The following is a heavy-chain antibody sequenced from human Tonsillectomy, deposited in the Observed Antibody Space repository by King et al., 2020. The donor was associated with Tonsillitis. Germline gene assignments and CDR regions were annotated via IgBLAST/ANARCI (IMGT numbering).Heavy chain of an antibody. J-gene: IGHJ5*02. CDR1: GGSISSSSYY. V-gene: IGHV4-39*01. CDR2: IYYTGGT. Sequence: QLQLQESGPGLVKPSETLSLTCTVSGGSISSSSYYWGWIRQPPGKGLEWLGSIYYTGGTYYNPSLKSRVTISVDTSKNQFSLKLSSVTAADTAIFYCARSTYYYGSEFDPWGQGTLVTVSS. CDR3: ARSTYYYGSEFDP. D-gene: IGHD3-10*01.